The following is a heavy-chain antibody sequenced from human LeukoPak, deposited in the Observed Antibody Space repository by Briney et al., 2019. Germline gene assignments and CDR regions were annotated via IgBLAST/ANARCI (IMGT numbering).Heavy chain of an antibody. CDR3: ARTYYYDSSGYREDWFDP. CDR2: ISTTSRYI. V-gene: IGHV3-21*01. CDR1: GFTFTSYS. Sequence: GGSLRLSCAASGFTFTSYSMNWVRQAPGKGLEWVSSISTTSRYIYYADSVKGRFTISRDNAKKSLYLQMNSLRAEDTAVYYCARTYYYDSSGYREDWFDPWGQGTLVTVSS. J-gene: IGHJ5*02. D-gene: IGHD3-22*01.